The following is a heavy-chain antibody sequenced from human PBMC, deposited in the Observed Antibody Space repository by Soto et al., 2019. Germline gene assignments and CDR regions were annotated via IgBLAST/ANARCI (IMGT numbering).Heavy chain of an antibody. J-gene: IGHJ6*02. Sequence: QFQLVQSGAEVKQPGASVKVSCKASGYTFISYAISWVRQGPGQGLEWLGRVSPYSGSTDYAQNFQGRVTMTTDTSANTAYMDLRNLRSDDTAVYFCARDFLTQTPWGSATVQLSYYGMAVWGQGTTVTVSS. V-gene: IGHV1-18*01. CDR2: VSPYSGST. CDR1: GYTFISYA. D-gene: IGHD3-16*01. CDR3: ARDFLTQTPWGSATVQLSYYGMAV.